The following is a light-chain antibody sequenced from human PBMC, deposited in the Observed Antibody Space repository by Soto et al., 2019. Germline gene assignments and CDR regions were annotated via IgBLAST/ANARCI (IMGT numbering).Light chain of an antibody. Sequence: IQMTQSPSTLSGSVGDRVTITCRASQTISSWLAWYQQKPGKAPKLLIYKASTLKSGVPSRFSGRGSGTEFTLTISSLQPDDLATYYCQQYKSFSPKTFGQGTKVDI. CDR1: QTISSW. J-gene: IGKJ1*01. CDR3: QQYKSFSPKT. CDR2: KAS. V-gene: IGKV1-5*03.